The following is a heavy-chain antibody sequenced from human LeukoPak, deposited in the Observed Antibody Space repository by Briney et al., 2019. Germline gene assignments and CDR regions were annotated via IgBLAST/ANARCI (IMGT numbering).Heavy chain of an antibody. D-gene: IGHD3-22*01. CDR1: GYTFTGYY. CDR3: ARAYNYSDSSGYQYYFDY. CDR2: INPNSGGT. V-gene: IGHV1-2*04. J-gene: IGHJ4*02. Sequence: ASVKVSCKASGYTFTGYYMHWVRQAPGQGLEWMGWINPNSGGTNYAQKFQGWVTMTRDTSISTAYMELSRLRSDDTAVYYCARAYNYSDSSGYQYYFDYWGQGTLVTVSS.